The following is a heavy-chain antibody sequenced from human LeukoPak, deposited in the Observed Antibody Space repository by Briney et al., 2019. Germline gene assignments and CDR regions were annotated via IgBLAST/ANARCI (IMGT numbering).Heavy chain of an antibody. J-gene: IGHJ4*02. CDR2: INHSGST. Sequence: SQTLSLTCTVSGGSISSGGYYWSWIRQPPGKGLEWIGEINHSGSTNYNPSLKSRVTISVDTSKNQFSLKLSSVTAADTAVCYCAARVGRVSDYWGQGTLVTVSS. V-gene: IGHV4-30-2*01. CDR3: AARVGRVSDY. D-gene: IGHD5/OR15-5a*01. CDR1: GGSISSGGYY.